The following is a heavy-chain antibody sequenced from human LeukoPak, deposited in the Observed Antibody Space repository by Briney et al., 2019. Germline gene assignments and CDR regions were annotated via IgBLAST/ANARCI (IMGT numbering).Heavy chain of an antibody. Sequence: WGSLRLSCAASGFTFSSYEMKWVRQAPGKGLEWLSCISSSGDTISYADSVTGRFTVSRDNAQNTLYLKINSQRAKDTAMYYWVRQGSEIDYWGQGTLV. CDR2: ISSSGDTI. CDR3: VRQGSEIDY. V-gene: IGHV3-48*03. CDR1: GFTFSSYE. J-gene: IGHJ4*02.